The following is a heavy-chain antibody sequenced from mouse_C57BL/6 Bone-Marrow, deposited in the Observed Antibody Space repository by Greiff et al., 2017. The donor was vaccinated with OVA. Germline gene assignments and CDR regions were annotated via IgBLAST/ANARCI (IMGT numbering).Heavy chain of an antibody. V-gene: IGHV1-26*01. Sequence: EVQLQQSGPELVKPGASVKISCKASGYTFTDYYMNWVKQSHGKSLEWIGDINPNNGGTSYNQKFKGKATLTVDKSSSTAYMELRSLTSEDSAVYYCARRRDYYGSSYGYWGQGTTLTVSS. D-gene: IGHD1-1*01. CDR1: GYTFTDYY. J-gene: IGHJ2*01. CDR3: ARRRDYYGSSYGY. CDR2: INPNNGGT.